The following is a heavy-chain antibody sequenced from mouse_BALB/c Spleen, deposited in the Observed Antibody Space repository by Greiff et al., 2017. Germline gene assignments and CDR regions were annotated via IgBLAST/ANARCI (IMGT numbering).Heavy chain of an antibody. Sequence: QVQLKQSGAELARPGASVKLSCKASGYTFTSYWMQWVKQRPGQGLEWIGAIYPGDGDTRYTQKFKGKATLTADKSSSTAYMQLSSLASEDSAVYYCARSWVYYDYAGFAYWGQGTLVTVSA. CDR1: GYTFTSYW. V-gene: IGHV1-87*01. D-gene: IGHD2-4*01. J-gene: IGHJ3*01. CDR2: IYPGDGDT. CDR3: ARSWVYYDYAGFAY.